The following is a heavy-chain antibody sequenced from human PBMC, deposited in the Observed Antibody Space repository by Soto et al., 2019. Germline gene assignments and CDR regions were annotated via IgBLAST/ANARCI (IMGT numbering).Heavy chain of an antibody. V-gene: IGHV1-3*01. CDR3: ARAEDSWSYYCLDN. CDR1: GYSFTSYA. CDR2: INVGNGNT. D-gene: IGHD3-3*01. J-gene: IGHJ4*02. Sequence: GASVKVSCKASGYSFTSYAIHWVRQAPGQRLEWMGWINVGNGNTKYSQKLQGRVTITRDTSTSTAYMELSSLRSEDTAVYYCARAEDSWSYYCLDNWGQGTLVTVSS.